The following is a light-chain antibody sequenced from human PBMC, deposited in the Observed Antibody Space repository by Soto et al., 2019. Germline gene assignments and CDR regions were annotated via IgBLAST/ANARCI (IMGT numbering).Light chain of an antibody. J-gene: IGKJ5*01. V-gene: IGKV3-11*01. CDR1: QSVSSY. Sequence: EIVLTQSPATLSLSPGERATLSCRASQSVSSYLAWYQQKPGQAPRLLIYDASNRATGIPARFSGSGSGPDFTLTISSLEPEDFAFYYCQRRSNWPITFGQGTRLEIK. CDR3: QRRSNWPIT. CDR2: DAS.